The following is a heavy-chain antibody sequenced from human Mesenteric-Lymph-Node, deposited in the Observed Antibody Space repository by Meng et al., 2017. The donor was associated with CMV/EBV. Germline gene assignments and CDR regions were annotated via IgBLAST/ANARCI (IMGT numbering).Heavy chain of an antibody. CDR2: IYSAGSST. J-gene: IGHJ3*01. D-gene: IGHD1-26*01. CDR3: AKVGYSGSYYTSGDACDV. V-gene: IGHV3-23*03. Sequence: GESLKISCAASGFTFSSYAMSWVRQAPGKGLGWVAVIYSAGSSTYYADSVKGRFTISRDNSKNTLYLQMNCLRAEDTAVYYCAKVGYSGSYYTSGDACDVWGQGTMVTVSS. CDR1: GFTFSSYA.